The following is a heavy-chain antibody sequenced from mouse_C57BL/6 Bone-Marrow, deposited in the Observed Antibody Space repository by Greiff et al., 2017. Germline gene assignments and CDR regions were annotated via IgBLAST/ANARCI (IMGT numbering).Heavy chain of an antibody. CDR3: ARQHRLRVYWYFDV. V-gene: IGHV1-64*01. J-gene: IGHJ1*03. CDR1: GYTFTSYW. D-gene: IGHD3-2*02. Sequence: QVQLQQPGAELVKPGASVKLSCKASGYTFTSYWMHWVKQRPGQGLEWIGMIHPNSGSTNYNEKFKSKATLTVDKSSSTAYLQLSSLTSEDSAVYYCARQHRLRVYWYFDVWGTGTTVTVSS. CDR2: IHPNSGST.